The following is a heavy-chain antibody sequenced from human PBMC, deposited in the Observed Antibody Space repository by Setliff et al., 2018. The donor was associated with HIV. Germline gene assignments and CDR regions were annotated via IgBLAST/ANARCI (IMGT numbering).Heavy chain of an antibody. D-gene: IGHD3-22*01. V-gene: IGHV3-13*01. CDR3: ARGGLYYDSSDKGDAFDI. CDR1: GFTFSNYD. Sequence: PGESLKISCAASGFTFSNYDMHWVRQPTGKGLEWVSAIGTSGDTYYPGSVKGRFTISRENAKNSLYLQMNSLRAGDTAVYYCARGGLYYDSSDKGDAFDIWGQGTMVTVSS. CDR2: IGTSGDT. J-gene: IGHJ3*02.